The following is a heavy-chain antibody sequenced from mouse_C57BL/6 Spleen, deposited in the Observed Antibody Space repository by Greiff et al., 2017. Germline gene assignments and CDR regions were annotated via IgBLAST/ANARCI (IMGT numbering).Heavy chain of an antibody. Sequence: EVQLVESGGGLVKPGGSLKLSCAASGFTFSSYAMSWVRQTPEKRLEWVATISDGGSYTYYPDNVKGRFTISRDNAKNNLYLQMSHLKSEDTAMFYGAREGTTGVATSYWYFDVWGTGTTVTVSS. D-gene: IGHD1-1*01. J-gene: IGHJ1*03. CDR3: AREGTTGVATSYWYFDV. CDR1: GFTFSSYA. V-gene: IGHV5-4*01. CDR2: ISDGGSYT.